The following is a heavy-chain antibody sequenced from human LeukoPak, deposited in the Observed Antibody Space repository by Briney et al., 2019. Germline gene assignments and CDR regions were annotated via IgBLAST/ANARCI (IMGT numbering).Heavy chain of an antibody. D-gene: IGHD3-9*01. J-gene: IGHJ4*02. CDR1: GFTFSGFA. Sequence: GGSLRLSCAASGFTFSGFAMSWVRRTPGKGLEWVSSITSGGTYTYYADSVKGRFTTSRDNAKNSLSLQLSSLRAEDTAVYYCARGHYDILTASYKWTPDYWGQGILVIVSS. CDR3: ARGHYDILTASYKWTPDY. CDR2: ITSGGTYT. V-gene: IGHV3-21*06.